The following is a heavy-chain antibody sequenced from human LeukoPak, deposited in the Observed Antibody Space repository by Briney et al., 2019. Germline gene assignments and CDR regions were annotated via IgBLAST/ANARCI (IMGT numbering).Heavy chain of an antibody. CDR1: GGSISSSSYY. Sequence: PSETLSLTCTVSGGSISSSSYYWGWIRQPPGKGLEWIGYIYNSGSTNYNPSLKSRVTILVDTSKNQFSLKLSSVTAADTAVYYCAVGYSYGYGIWFDPWGQGTLVTVSS. CDR2: IYNSGST. D-gene: IGHD5-18*01. CDR3: AVGYSYGYGIWFDP. J-gene: IGHJ5*02. V-gene: IGHV4-61*05.